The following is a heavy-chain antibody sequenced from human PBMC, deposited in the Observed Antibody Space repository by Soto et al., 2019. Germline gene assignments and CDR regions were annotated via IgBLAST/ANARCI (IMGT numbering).Heavy chain of an antibody. Sequence: ASVKISCKASGYTFTAYYMHWVRQAPGQGLEWMGWINPHSGDTNYAQKFQGRVTMTRDTSISTAYMELSRLRSDDTAVFYCARDRPFDYWGQGTLVTVSS. CDR3: ARDRPFDY. CDR2: INPHSGDT. J-gene: IGHJ4*02. V-gene: IGHV1-2*02. CDR1: GYTFTAYY.